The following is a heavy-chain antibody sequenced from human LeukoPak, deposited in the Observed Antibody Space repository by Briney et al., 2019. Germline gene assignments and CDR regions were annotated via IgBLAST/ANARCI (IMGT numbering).Heavy chain of an antibody. CDR2: IYYSGST. CDR3: ASKGSSSSRYYFDY. J-gene: IGHJ4*02. Sequence: SETLSLTCTVSGGSISSSSYYWGWIRQPPGKGLEWIGYIYYSGSTNYNPSLKSRVTISVDTSKNQFSLKLTSVTAADTAVYYCASKGSSSSRYYFDYWGQGTLVTVSS. CDR1: GGSISSSSYY. V-gene: IGHV4-61*05. D-gene: IGHD2-2*01.